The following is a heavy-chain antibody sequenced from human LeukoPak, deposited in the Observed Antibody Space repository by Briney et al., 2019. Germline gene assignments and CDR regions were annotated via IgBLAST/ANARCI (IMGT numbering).Heavy chain of an antibody. Sequence: GRSLRLSCSASGFTFSRYGMHWVRQAPGKGLEWVAFSWYDGTSTDYADSVRGQFSVSRDNSENTVSLQMNSLRADDTAVYYCARGYDRAFDIWGQGTMVTVSS. D-gene: IGHD2-2*01. J-gene: IGHJ3*02. V-gene: IGHV3-33*01. CDR2: SWYDGTST. CDR1: GFTFSRYG. CDR3: ARGYDRAFDI.